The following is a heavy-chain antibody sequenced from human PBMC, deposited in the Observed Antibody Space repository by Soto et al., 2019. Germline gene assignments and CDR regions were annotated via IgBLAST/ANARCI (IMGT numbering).Heavy chain of an antibody. D-gene: IGHD3-9*01. J-gene: IGHJ4*02. Sequence: SETLSLPCAVAGGSISSGGYSWGWIRQSPGTGLEWIGTIYSSENTYYNPSLLSRVTISVDTSKNEFSLRLSSVTAADTALYYCAHILSGSQFNCWGQGTPVTVPQ. CDR1: GGSISSGGYS. CDR3: AHILSGSQFNC. V-gene: IGHV4-39*01. CDR2: IYSSENT.